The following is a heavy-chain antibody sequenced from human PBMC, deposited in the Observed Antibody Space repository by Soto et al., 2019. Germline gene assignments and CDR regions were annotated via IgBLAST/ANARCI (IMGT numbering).Heavy chain of an antibody. CDR3: ASSSSGWDYFDY. D-gene: IGHD6-19*01. CDR2: INPSGGST. V-gene: IGHV1-46*01. J-gene: IGHJ4*02. CDR1: GYTFTSYY. Sequence: QVQLVQSGAEVQKPGASVKVSCKASGYTFTSYYMHWVRQAPGQGLEWMGIINPSGGSTSYAQKFQGRVTMTRDTSTSTVYMELSSLRSEDTAVYYCASSSSGWDYFDYWGQGTLVTVSS.